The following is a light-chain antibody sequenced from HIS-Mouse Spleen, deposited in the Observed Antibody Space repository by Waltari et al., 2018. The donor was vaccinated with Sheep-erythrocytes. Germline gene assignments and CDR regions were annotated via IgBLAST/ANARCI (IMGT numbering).Light chain of an antibody. J-gene: IGKJ2*01. V-gene: IGKV1-9*01. CDR3: QQLNSYPHT. CDR1: QGISSY. Sequence: DIQLTQSPSFLSASVGDRVTITCRASQGISSYLACYQQNPWQAPKLLIYAASTLQSGVPSRFSGSGSGTEFTLTISSLQPEDFATYYCQQLNSYPHTFGQGSKLEIK. CDR2: AAS.